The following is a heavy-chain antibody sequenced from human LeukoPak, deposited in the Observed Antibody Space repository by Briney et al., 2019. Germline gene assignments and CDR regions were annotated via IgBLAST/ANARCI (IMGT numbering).Heavy chain of an antibody. V-gene: IGHV3-30*18. D-gene: IGHD3-10*01. CDR2: ISYDGSNK. Sequence: GGSLRLSCAASGFTFSSYGMHWVRQAPGKGLEGVAVISYDGSNKYYADSVKGRFTISRDNSKNTLYLQMNSLRAEDTAVYYCAKDRGSGRVRGVIINYWGQGTLVTVSS. CDR1: GFTFSSYG. J-gene: IGHJ4*02. CDR3: AKDRGSGRVRGVIINY.